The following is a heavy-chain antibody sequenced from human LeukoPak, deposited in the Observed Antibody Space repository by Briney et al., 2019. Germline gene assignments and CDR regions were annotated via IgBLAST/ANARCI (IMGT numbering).Heavy chain of an antibody. CDR1: GGSITSSSYY. CDR2: IYYSGST. V-gene: IGHV4-39*07. CDR3: ARNTSVISVAGPDNWYFDL. J-gene: IGHJ2*01. D-gene: IGHD6-19*01. Sequence: SETLSLTCTVSGGSITSSSYYWGWIRQPPGKGLEWIGSIYYSGSTYYNPSLKSRVTMSVDTSKNQFSLKLSSVTAADTAVYYCARNTSVISVAGPDNWYFDLWGRGTLVTVSS.